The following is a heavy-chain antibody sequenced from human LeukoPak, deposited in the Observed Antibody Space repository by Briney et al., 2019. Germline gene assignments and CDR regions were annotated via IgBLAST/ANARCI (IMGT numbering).Heavy chain of an antibody. J-gene: IGHJ3*02. CDR3: VRRVKSCSSDICYVGPFDI. CDR2: IYYSGGT. CDR1: GGSVSSNDYY. V-gene: IGHV4-39*01. Sequence: SETLSLTCTVSGGSVSSNDYYWDWIRQSPGKGLEWIGSIYYSGGTFYNPSLRSRVTLSVGTSKNQVSLKLYSVTAADTALYYCVRRVKSCSSDICYVGPFDIWGQGTRVTVPS. D-gene: IGHD2-2*01.